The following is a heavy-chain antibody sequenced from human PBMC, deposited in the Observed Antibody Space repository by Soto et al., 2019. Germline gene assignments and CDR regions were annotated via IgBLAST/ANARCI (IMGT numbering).Heavy chain of an antibody. CDR3: AIVFYRAGDGWSFFYF. J-gene: IGHJ4*01. CDR1: GGSFSGYY. D-gene: IGHD6-19*01. Sequence: SETLSLTCAVYGGSFSGYYWLWFRQPPGKGLEWIGEINHSGSTNYNPSLKSRVTISVDTSKNQFSLKLSSVTAADTAVYYCAIVFYRAGDGWSFFYFWRQRTFVIVSS. CDR2: INHSGST. V-gene: IGHV4-34*01.